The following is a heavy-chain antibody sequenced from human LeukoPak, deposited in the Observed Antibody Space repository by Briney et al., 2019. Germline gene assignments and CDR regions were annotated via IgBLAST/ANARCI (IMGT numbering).Heavy chain of an antibody. CDR1: GFSFDDFA. CDR3: ARAKGDCRSTSCYVDY. D-gene: IGHD2-2*01. J-gene: IGHJ4*02. CDR2: ITWNGGRT. Sequence: GGSLRLSCAASGFSFDDFAMMWVRQAPGKGLEWVSVITWNGGRTAYGDSVKGRFTISRDNAKDSLYLQMNSLRVEDTALFYCARAKGDCRSTSCYVDYWGLGTLVTVSS. V-gene: IGHV3-20*04.